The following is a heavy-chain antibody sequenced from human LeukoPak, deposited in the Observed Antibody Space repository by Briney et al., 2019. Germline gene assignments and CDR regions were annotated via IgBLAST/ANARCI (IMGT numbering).Heavy chain of an antibody. V-gene: IGHV5-51*01. Sequence: GESLKISCKGSGFSFSNYWIGWVRQMPGEGLEWMGIIYAGDSDTRYSPSFQGQVTISADKSISTAYLQWSSLKASDTAMYYCARHHGGGYCSGGSCYSSFDYWGQGTLVTVSS. CDR2: IYAGDSDT. J-gene: IGHJ4*02. CDR3: ARHHGGGYCSGGSCYSSFDY. D-gene: IGHD2-15*01. CDR1: GFSFSNYW.